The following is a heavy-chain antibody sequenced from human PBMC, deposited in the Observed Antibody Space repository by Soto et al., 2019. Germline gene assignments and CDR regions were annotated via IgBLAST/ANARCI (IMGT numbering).Heavy chain of an antibody. Sequence: GGSLRLSCAASGFTFSSYAMHWVRQAPGKGLEWVAVISYDGSNKYYADSVKGRFTISRDNSKNTLYLQMNSLRAEDTAVYYCARDEDGDADYEMDVWGQGTTVTVSS. CDR3: ARDEDGDADYEMDV. J-gene: IGHJ6*02. CDR1: GFTFSSYA. D-gene: IGHD4-17*01. CDR2: ISYDGSNK. V-gene: IGHV3-30-3*01.